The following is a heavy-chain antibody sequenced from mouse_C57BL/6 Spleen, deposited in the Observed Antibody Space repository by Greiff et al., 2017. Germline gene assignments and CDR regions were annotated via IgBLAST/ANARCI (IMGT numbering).Heavy chain of an antibody. Sequence: EVKLMESGGGLVKPGGSLKLSCAASGFTFSDYGMHWVRQAPEKGLEWVAYISSGSSTIYYADTVKGRFTISRDNAKNTLFLQMTSLRSEDTAMYYCARPEYYGSRGNAMDYWGQGTSVTVSS. V-gene: IGHV5-17*01. CDR1: GFTFSDYG. CDR3: ARPEYYGSRGNAMDY. D-gene: IGHD1-1*01. CDR2: ISSGSSTI. J-gene: IGHJ4*01.